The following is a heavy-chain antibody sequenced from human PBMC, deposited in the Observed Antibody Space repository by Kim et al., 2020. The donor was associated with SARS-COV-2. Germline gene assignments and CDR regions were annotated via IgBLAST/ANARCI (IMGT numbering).Heavy chain of an antibody. Sequence: GGSLRLFCAASGFTFSSYWMHWVRQAPGKGLVWVSRINSDGSSTSYADSVKGRFTISRDNAKNTLYLQMNSLRAEDTAVYYCVLGRVVTRSIGIMRELLEGWCWGQGTLVTVSS. J-gene: IGHJ4*02. CDR1: GFTFSSYW. V-gene: IGHV3-74*01. D-gene: IGHD1-26*01. CDR3: VLGRVVTRSIGIMRELLEGWC. CDR2: INSDGSST.